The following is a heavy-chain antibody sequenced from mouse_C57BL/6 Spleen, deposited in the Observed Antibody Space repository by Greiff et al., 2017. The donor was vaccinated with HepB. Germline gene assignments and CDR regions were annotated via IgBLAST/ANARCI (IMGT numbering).Heavy chain of an antibody. D-gene: IGHD2-3*01. Sequence: QVHVKQSGAELVKPGASVKISCKASGYAFSSYWMNWVKQRPGKGLEWIGKIYPGDGDTNYNGKFKGKATLTADKSSSTAYMQLSSLTSEDSAVYFCARSDGGPFAYWGQGTLVTVSA. CDR3: ARSDGGPFAY. J-gene: IGHJ3*01. CDR1: GYAFSSYW. CDR2: IYPGDGDT. V-gene: IGHV1-80*01.